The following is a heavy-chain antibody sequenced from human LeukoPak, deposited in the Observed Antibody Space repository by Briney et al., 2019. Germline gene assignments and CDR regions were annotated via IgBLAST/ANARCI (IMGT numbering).Heavy chain of an antibody. D-gene: IGHD2-8*01. J-gene: IGHJ3*02. CDR2: INPNSGGT. Sequence: ASVKVSRKASGYTFTGYYMHWVRQAPGQGLEWMGWINPNSGGTNYAQKFQGRVTMTRDTSISTAYMELSRLRSDDTAVYYCAGGRVYCTNGVCYIGAFEIWGQGTMVTVSS. CDR1: GYTFTGYY. CDR3: AGGRVYCTNGVCYIGAFEI. V-gene: IGHV1-2*02.